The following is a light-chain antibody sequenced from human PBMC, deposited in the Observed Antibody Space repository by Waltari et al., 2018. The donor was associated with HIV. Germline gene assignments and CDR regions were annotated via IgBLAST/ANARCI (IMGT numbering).Light chain of an antibody. J-gene: IGKJ4*01. V-gene: IGKV1-39*01. CDR2: GAF. Sequence: IQMTQSPSALSASVGDRITISCRASDNINKYLNWYQQRPGKSPKLLIYGAFSLQPGVPSRFSASGSGTDFNLIIRNLQPEDVALYFCQQSSVTPLTFGGGTRVDIK. CDR3: QQSSVTPLT. CDR1: DNINKY.